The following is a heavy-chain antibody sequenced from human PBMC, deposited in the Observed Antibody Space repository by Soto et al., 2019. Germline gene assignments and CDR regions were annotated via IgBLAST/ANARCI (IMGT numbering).Heavy chain of an antibody. J-gene: IGHJ6*02. V-gene: IGHV1-46*01. CDR1: GYTLTSYY. CDR3: AREEYYYDSSGYSYYYYGMDV. D-gene: IGHD3-22*01. CDR2: INPSGGST. Sequence: ASVKVSCKASGYTLTSYYMHWVRQAPGQGLEWMGIINPSGGSTSYAQKFQGRVTMTRDTSTSTVYMELSSLRSEDTAVYYCAREEYYYDSSGYSYYYYGMDVWGQGTTVTVSS.